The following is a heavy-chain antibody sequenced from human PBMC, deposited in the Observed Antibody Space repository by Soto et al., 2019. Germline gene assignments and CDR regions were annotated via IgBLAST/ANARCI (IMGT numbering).Heavy chain of an antibody. CDR1: GFTFSDHG. Sequence: QVQLVESGGGVVQPGRSLRLSCAASGFTFSDHGMQWVRQAPGKGLEWVAAISDDGSKQYYAEFVKGRFSISRDNSKNTLYLQMDRLRTEDTAMYYCAKGGGYTYGSSWWHLDLWGRGTLVTVSS. J-gene: IGHJ2*01. V-gene: IGHV3-30*18. CDR2: ISDDGSKQ. CDR3: AKGGGYTYGSSWWHLDL. D-gene: IGHD5-18*01.